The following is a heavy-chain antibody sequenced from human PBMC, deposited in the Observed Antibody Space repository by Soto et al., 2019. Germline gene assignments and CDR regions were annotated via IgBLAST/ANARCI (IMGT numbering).Heavy chain of an antibody. CDR2: ISYDGSNK. CDR3: AKEIKRSYSSPRGKFAY. Sequence: PRGSLRLSCAASGFTFSSYGMHWVRQAPGKGLEWVAVISYDGSNKYYADSVKGRFTISRDNSKNTLYLQMNGLRAEDTAVYYCAKEIKRSYSSPRGKFAYRGQGTLVTVSS. V-gene: IGHV3-30*18. D-gene: IGHD6-19*01. J-gene: IGHJ4*02. CDR1: GFTFSSYG.